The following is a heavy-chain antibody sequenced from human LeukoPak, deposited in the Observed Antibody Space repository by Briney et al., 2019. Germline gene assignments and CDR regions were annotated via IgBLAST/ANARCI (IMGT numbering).Heavy chain of an antibody. CDR2: IYYSGST. CDR3: VRGWGYFDY. Sequence: SETLSLTCTVSGGSISSSSYYWNWIRQPPGKGLEWIGYIYYSGSTSYNPSLKSRVTISVDTSKSQFSLKLSSVTAADTAVYYCVRGWGYFDYWGQGTLVTVSS. D-gene: IGHD6-19*01. J-gene: IGHJ4*02. V-gene: IGHV4-61*01. CDR1: GGSISSSSYY.